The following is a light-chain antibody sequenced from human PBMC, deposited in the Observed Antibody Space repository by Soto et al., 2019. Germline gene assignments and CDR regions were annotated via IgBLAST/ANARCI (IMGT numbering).Light chain of an antibody. CDR3: QHSYSTPYT. V-gene: IGKV1-39*01. Sequence: DIPMTQSPSSLSASVGDRVTITCRASQSISSNLNWYQQKPGKAPKLLIYAASNLQSGVPSRFSGSGSGTDFTLTISSLQPEDFATYYCQHSYSTPYTFGQGTKLEIK. CDR2: AAS. CDR1: QSISSN. J-gene: IGKJ2*01.